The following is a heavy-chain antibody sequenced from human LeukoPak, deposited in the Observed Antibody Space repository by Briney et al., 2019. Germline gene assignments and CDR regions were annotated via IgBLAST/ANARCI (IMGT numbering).Heavy chain of an antibody. Sequence: PGGSLRLSCAASGFTFSSYWMHWVRQAPGKGLVWVSRINSDGSSTSYADSVKGRFAISRDNAKNTLYLQMNSPRAEDTAVYYCARDRIQLWTYQYMDVWGKGTTVTVSS. CDR1: GFTFSSYW. J-gene: IGHJ6*03. V-gene: IGHV3-74*01. D-gene: IGHD5-18*01. CDR2: INSDGSST. CDR3: ARDRIQLWTYQYMDV.